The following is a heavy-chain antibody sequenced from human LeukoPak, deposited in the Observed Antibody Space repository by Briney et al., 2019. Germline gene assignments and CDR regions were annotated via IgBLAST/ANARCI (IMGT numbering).Heavy chain of an antibody. CDR2: ISSSSSYI. D-gene: IGHD2-2*02. V-gene: IGHV3-21*01. CDR1: GFTFSSYS. J-gene: IGHJ6*02. CDR3: ASEFCSSTSCYTGGMDV. Sequence: GGSLRLSCAASGFTFSSYSMNWVRQAPGKGLEWVSSISSSSSYIYYADSVKGRFTISRDNAKNSLYLQMNSLRAEDPALYYCASEFCSSTSCYTGGMDVWGQGPTVTVSS.